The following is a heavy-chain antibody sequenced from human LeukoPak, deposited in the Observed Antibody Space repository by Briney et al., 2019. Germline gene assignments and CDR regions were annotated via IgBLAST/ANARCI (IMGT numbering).Heavy chain of an antibody. V-gene: IGHV3-21*04. D-gene: IGHD1-26*01. CDR1: GFTFSSYS. CDR3: AKKVVGATTDDDAFDI. J-gene: IGHJ3*02. CDR2: ISSSSSYI. Sequence: GGSLRLSCAASGFTFSSYSMNWVRQAPGKGLEWVSSISSSSSYIYYADSVKGRFTISRDNSKNTLYLQMNSLRAEDTAVYYCAKKVVGATTDDDAFDIWGQGTMVTVSS.